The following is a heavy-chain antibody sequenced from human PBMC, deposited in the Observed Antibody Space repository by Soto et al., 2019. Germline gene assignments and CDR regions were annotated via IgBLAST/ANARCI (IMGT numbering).Heavy chain of an antibody. J-gene: IGHJ6*02. D-gene: IGHD5-12*01. V-gene: IGHV3-48*02. CDR3: ARPKWLRSIYGMDV. CDR2: ISSSSSTI. CDR1: GFTFSSYS. Sequence: PGGSLRLSCAASGFTFSSYSMNWVRQAPGKGLEWVSYISSSSSTIYYADSVKGRFTISRDNAKNSLYLQMNSLRDEDTAVYYCARPKWLRSIYGMDVWGQGTTVTVSS.